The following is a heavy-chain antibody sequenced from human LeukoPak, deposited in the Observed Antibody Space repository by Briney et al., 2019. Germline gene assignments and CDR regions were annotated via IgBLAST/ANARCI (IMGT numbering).Heavy chain of an antibody. CDR1: GFTFSSYP. V-gene: IGHV3-23*01. Sequence: GGSLRLSCAASGFTFSSYPMTWVRQAPGKGLEWVSSISGGSERIYYADSVKGRFTISRDNSKNTLYLQMNSLRAEDTAVYYCAKVKESYYYDSSGPRRVYYFDYWGQGTLVTVSS. CDR3: AKVKESYYYDSSGPRRVYYFDY. J-gene: IGHJ4*02. D-gene: IGHD3-22*01. CDR2: ISGGSERI.